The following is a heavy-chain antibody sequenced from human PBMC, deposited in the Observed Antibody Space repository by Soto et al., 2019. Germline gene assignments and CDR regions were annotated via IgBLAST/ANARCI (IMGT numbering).Heavy chain of an antibody. CDR3: ARGRDHNWFDP. CDR1: GGSFSGYY. V-gene: IGHV4-34*01. J-gene: IGHJ5*02. Sequence: QVQLQQWGAGLLKPSETLSLTCAVYGGSFSGYYWSWIRQPPGKGLEWIGEINHSGSTNYNPSLKSRVTISVDTSKNQFSRKLSSVTAADTAVYYCARGRDHNWFDPWGQGTLVTVSS. CDR2: INHSGST.